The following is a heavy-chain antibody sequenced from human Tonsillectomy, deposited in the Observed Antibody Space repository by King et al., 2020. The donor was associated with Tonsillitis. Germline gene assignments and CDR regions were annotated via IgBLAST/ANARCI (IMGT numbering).Heavy chain of an antibody. CDR3: ARPDSSGYYYTFDY. Sequence: MQLQESGPGLVKPSETLSLTCTVSGGSISSSSYYWGWIRQPPGKGLEWIGSIYYSGSTYYNPSLKSRVTISADTSKNQFSLKLSSVTAADTAVYYCARPDSSGYYYTFDYWGQGTLVTVSS. V-gene: IGHV4-39*01. CDR2: IYYSGST. D-gene: IGHD3-22*01. J-gene: IGHJ4*02. CDR1: GGSISSSSYY.